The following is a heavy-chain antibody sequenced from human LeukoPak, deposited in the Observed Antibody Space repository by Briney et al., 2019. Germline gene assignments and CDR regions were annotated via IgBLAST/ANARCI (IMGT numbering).Heavy chain of an antibody. V-gene: IGHV1-46*01. CDR1: GYTFTSYY. J-gene: IGHJ5*02. CDR3: ARAVWRVQWLVRGADNWFGP. D-gene: IGHD6-19*01. Sequence: ASVKVSCKASGYTFTSYYMHWVRQAPGQGLEWMGIINPSGGSTSYAQKFQGRVTMTRDMSTSTVYMELSSLRSEDTAVYYCARAVWRVQWLVRGADNWFGPWGQGTLVTVSS. CDR2: INPSGGST.